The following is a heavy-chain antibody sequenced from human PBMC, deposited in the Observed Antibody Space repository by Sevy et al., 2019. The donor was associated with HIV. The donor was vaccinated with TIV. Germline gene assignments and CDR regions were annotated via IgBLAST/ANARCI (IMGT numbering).Heavy chain of an antibody. V-gene: IGHV3-11*06. Sequence: GGSLRLSCAVSGFTFNEYYMSWIRQPPGKGLEWVSYISSRSSYTNYATSVKGRFTTFRDNAQNSLFLQMNSLRADDTAVYYCARNDYCGNGASGKSFDCWGQGTLVTVSS. J-gene: IGHJ4*02. D-gene: IGHD4-17*01. CDR2: ISSRSSYT. CDR1: GFTFNEYY. CDR3: ARNDYCGNGASGKSFDC.